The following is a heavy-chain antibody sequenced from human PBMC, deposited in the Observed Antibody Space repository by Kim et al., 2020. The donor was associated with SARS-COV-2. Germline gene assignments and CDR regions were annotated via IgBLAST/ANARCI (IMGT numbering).Heavy chain of an antibody. V-gene: IGHV1-69*13. CDR2: IIPIFGTA. J-gene: IGHJ6*02. CDR1: GGTFSSYA. CDR3: ATPTATDFWSDAYYYGMDV. D-gene: IGHD3-3*01. Sequence: SVKVSCKASGGTFSSYAISWVRQAPGQGLEWMGGIIPIFGTANYAQKFQGRVTITADESTSTAYMELSSLRSEDTAVYYCATPTATDFWSDAYYYGMDVWGQGTTVTVSS.